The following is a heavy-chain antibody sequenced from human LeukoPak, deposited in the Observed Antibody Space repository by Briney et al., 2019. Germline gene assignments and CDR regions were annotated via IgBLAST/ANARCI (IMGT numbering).Heavy chain of an antibody. CDR2: MNPNSGNT. Sequence: ASVKVSCKASGYTFTSYYMHWVRQATGQGLEWMGWMNPNSGNTGYAQKFQGRVTITRNTSISTAYMELSSLRSEDTAVYYCARGAWVWFDPWGQGTLVTVSS. CDR1: GYTFTSYY. V-gene: IGHV1-8*03. CDR3: ARGAWVWFDP. J-gene: IGHJ5*02.